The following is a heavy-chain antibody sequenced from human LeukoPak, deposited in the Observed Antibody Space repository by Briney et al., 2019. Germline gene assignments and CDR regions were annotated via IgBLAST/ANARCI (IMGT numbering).Heavy chain of an antibody. CDR1: GLTFSSYS. CDR2: INSSSSYI. Sequence: GRSLRLSCAASGLTFSSYSMNWVRQAPGKGLEWVSSINSSSSYIYYADSVKGRFTISRDNAKNSLYLQMNSLRAEDTAVYYCARDYSSSWYEFFNYYYGMDVWGQGTAVTVSS. D-gene: IGHD6-13*01. J-gene: IGHJ6*02. CDR3: ARDYSSSWYEFFNYYYGMDV. V-gene: IGHV3-21*01.